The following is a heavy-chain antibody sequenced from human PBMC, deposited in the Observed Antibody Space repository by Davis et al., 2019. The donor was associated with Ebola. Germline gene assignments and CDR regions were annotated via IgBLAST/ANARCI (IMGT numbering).Heavy chain of an antibody. Sequence: GESLKISCAASGFTFSSYAMSWVRQAPGKGLEWVSAISGSGGSTYYADSVKGRFTISRDNAKNSLYLQMNSLRAEDTAVYYCARDSARGDYYYYGMDVWGQGTTVTVSS. CDR3: ARDSARGDYYYYGMDV. CDR2: ISGSGGST. CDR1: GFTFSSYA. V-gene: IGHV3-23*01. J-gene: IGHJ6*02.